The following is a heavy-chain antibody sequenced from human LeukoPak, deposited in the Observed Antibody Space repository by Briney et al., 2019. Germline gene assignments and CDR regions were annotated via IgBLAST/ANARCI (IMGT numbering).Heavy chain of an antibody. CDR1: GFTFSSYW. Sequence: GGSLRLSCAASGFTFSSYWMSWVRQAPGKGLEWVANIKKDGSEKYYVDSVKGRFTISRDNAKTSLYLQMNSLRAEDTAVYYCARRRIGYFDWLLYIGWFDPWGQGTLVTVSS. V-gene: IGHV3-7*01. CDR2: IKKDGSEK. J-gene: IGHJ5*02. D-gene: IGHD3-9*01. CDR3: ARRRIGYFDWLLYIGWFDP.